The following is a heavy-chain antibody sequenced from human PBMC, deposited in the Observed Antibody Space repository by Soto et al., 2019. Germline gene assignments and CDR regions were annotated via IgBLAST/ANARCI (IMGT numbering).Heavy chain of an antibody. CDR1: GGSFSGYY. Sequence: SETLSLTCAVYGGSFSGYYWSWIRQPPGKGLEWIGEINHSGSTNYNPSLKSRVTISVDTSKNQFSLKLSSVTAADTAVYYCARGNARQTIVSDSVVVPAAMTPRFDPWGQGTLVTVSS. CDR3: ARGNARQTIVSDSVVVPAAMTPRFDP. J-gene: IGHJ5*02. CDR2: INHSGST. V-gene: IGHV4-34*01. D-gene: IGHD2-2*01.